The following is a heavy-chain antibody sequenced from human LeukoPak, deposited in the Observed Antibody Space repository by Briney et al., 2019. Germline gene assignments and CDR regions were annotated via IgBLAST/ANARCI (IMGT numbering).Heavy chain of an antibody. CDR2: ISTSASAT. CDR1: GFTFSDSY. V-gene: IGHV3-11*01. CDR3: ARGRSSLDY. Sequence: GGSLRLSCAASGFTFSDSYMTWIRQAPGKGLEWVSFISTSASATYYADSVKGRFTISRDNAKNSLYLQMNSLRAEDTAVYYCARGRSSLDYWGQGTLVIVSS. J-gene: IGHJ4*02.